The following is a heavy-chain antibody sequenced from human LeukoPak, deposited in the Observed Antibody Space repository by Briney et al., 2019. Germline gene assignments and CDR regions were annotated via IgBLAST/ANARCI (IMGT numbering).Heavy chain of an antibody. CDR1: GFSLGNYW. CDR2: INQDVSDK. V-gene: IGHV3-7*01. Sequence: GGSLRLSCAASGFSLGNYWMSWVRQAPGKGLEWGANINQDVSDKYYVDSVMGRFTISKDTAKNSVYIQMNSLRPEDTAIYYCAWYGVTHGLDVWGQGTTVTVSS. CDR3: AWYGVTHGLDV. J-gene: IGHJ6*02. D-gene: IGHD3-10*01.